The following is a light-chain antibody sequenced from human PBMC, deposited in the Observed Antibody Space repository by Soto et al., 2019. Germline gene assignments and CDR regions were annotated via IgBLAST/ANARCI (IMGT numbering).Light chain of an antibody. V-gene: IGLV2-14*01. J-gene: IGLJ1*01. CDR3: SSYTSSSTYV. Sequence: QSALTQPASVSGSPGQSITISCTGTSSDVGGYKYVSWYQQHPGKAPKLMIFEVSNRPSGVSNRFSGSKSGNTASLTISGLQDEDEGDYYCSSYTSSSTYVFGTGTKVTVL. CDR1: SSDVGGYKY. CDR2: EVS.